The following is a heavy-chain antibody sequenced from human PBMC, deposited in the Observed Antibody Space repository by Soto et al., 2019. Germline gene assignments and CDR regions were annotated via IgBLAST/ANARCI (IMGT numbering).Heavy chain of an antibody. D-gene: IGHD3-10*01. Sequence: PGGSLRLSCAASGFTFSSYGMHWVRQAPGKGLEWVAVISYDGSNKYYADSVKGRFTISRDNSKNTLYLQMNSLRAEDTAVYYCARDGLLWFGELPEYYFDYWGQGTLVTVSS. V-gene: IGHV3-30*03. CDR2: ISYDGSNK. CDR3: ARDGLLWFGELPEYYFDY. J-gene: IGHJ4*02. CDR1: GFTFSSYG.